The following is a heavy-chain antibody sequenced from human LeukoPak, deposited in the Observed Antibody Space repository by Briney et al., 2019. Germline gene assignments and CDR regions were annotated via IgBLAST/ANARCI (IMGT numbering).Heavy chain of an antibody. D-gene: IGHD4-17*01. V-gene: IGHV1-69*06. CDR2: IIPIFGTA. CDR3: ANLNDYGDYGFDY. Sequence: SVTVSCKASGGTFSSYAISWVRQAPGQGLEWMGRIIPIFGTANYAQKFQGRVTITADKSTSTAYMELSSLRSEDTAVYYCANLNDYGDYGFDYWGQGTLVTVSS. J-gene: IGHJ4*02. CDR1: GGTFSSYA.